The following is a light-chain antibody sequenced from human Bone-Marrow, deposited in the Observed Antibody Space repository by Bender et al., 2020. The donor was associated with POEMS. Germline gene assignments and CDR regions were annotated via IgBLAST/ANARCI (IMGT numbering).Light chain of an antibody. CDR2: EVS. J-gene: IGLJ1*01. CDR3: CSFAGSSAFV. CDR1: SSDVGGYNY. Sequence: QSALTQPPSASGPPGQSVNISCTGTSSDVGGYNYVSWYQQHPGKAPKLMIYEVSKRPSGVPDRFSGSKSGNTASLTISGLQTGDEADYYCCSFAGSSAFVFGSGTRVTVL. V-gene: IGLV2-8*01.